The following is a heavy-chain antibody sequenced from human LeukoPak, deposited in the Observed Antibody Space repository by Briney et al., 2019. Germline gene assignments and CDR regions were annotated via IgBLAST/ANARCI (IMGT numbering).Heavy chain of an antibody. CDR2: IKQDGSEE. J-gene: IGHJ6*02. D-gene: IGHD7-27*01. CDR3: VRYWGYYGMEV. Sequence: GGSLRLSCAASGFTLGTYWMNWVRQAPGKGLEWVANIKQDGSEENYVDSVEGRFTISRDNAKNSLYLQMNSLRAEDTAVYYCVRYWGYYGMEVWGQGTTVTVS. V-gene: IGHV3-7*01. CDR1: GFTLGTYW.